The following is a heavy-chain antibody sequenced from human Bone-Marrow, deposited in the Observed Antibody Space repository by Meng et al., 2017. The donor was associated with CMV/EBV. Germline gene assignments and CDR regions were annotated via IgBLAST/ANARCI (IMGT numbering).Heavy chain of an antibody. Sequence: QRQSRGSGPGLVKPSETLSLTCTVSGGSSSSSIYYWGWIRQPPGKGLEWIGSIYYSGSTYYNPSLKSRVTISVDTSKNQFSLKLSSVTAADTAVYYCAREYYDFRGGWYFDLWGRGTLVTVSS. CDR2: IYYSGST. V-gene: IGHV4-39*07. CDR3: AREYYDFRGGWYFDL. J-gene: IGHJ2*01. D-gene: IGHD3-3*01. CDR1: GGSSSSSIYY.